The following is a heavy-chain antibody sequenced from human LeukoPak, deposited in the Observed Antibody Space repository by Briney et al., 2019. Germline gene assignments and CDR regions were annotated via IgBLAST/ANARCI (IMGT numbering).Heavy chain of an antibody. CDR2: FDPEDGET. CDR1: GYTLTELS. V-gene: IGHV1-24*01. Sequence: GASVKVSCKVSGYTLTELSMHWVRQAPGKGLEWMGGFDPEDGETIYAQKFQGRVTMTRDTFISTAYMELNNVRSEDTAVYYCVRGPPNWGFDYWGQGTLVTVSS. J-gene: IGHJ4*02. D-gene: IGHD7-27*01. CDR3: VRGPPNWGFDY.